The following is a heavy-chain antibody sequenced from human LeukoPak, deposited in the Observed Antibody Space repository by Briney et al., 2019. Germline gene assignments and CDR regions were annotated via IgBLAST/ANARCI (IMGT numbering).Heavy chain of an antibody. CDR2: INPNSGGT. D-gene: IGHD1-14*01. Sequence: ASVKVSCKASGYTFTGYYMHWVRQAPGQGLEWMGWINPNSGGTNYAQKFQGWVTMTRDTSISTAYMELSRLRSDDTAVYYCALTRRIVAYFEYWGQGTLVTVSS. J-gene: IGHJ4*02. CDR1: GYTFTGYY. CDR3: ALTRRIVAYFEY. V-gene: IGHV1-2*04.